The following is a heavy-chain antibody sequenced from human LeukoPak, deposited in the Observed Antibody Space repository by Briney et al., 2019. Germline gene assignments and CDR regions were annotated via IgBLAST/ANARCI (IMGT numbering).Heavy chain of an antibody. J-gene: IGHJ5*02. Sequence: SVKVSCKASGGTFSSYAISWVRQAPGQGLEWMGGIIPIFGTANYAQKFQGRVTITADESTSTAYMELSSLRSEDTAVYYCARDPEHCSSTSRYPDWFDPWGQGTLVTVSS. CDR3: ARDPEHCSSTSRYPDWFDP. V-gene: IGHV1-69*13. CDR1: GGTFSSYA. CDR2: IIPIFGTA. D-gene: IGHD2-2*01.